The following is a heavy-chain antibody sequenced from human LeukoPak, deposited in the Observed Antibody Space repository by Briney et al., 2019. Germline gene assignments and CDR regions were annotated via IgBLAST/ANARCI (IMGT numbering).Heavy chain of an antibody. J-gene: IGHJ6*02. V-gene: IGHV4-59*08. CDR2: IYYSGST. D-gene: IGHD2-21*01. CDR1: GVSISSYY. CDR3: ARLSKFYLLGGAGDYYYGMDV. Sequence: SETLSLTCTVSGVSISSYYWSWIRQPPGKGLEWIGYIYYSGSTNYNPSLKSRVTISVDTSKNQFSLKLSSVTAADTAVYYCARLSKFYLLGGAGDYYYGMDVWGQGTTVTVSS.